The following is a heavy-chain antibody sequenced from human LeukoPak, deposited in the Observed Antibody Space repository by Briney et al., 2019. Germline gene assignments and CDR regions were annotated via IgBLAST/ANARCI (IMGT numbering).Heavy chain of an antibody. J-gene: IGHJ1*01. Sequence: SETLSLTCTVSGGSISSGDYYWSWIRQPPGKGLEWIGYIYYSGSTYYNPSLKSRVTISVDTSKNQFSLKLSSVTAADTAVYYCARDPAKCGGDCYSVWGQGTLVTVSS. V-gene: IGHV4-30-4*01. CDR1: GGSISSGDYY. CDR3: ARDPAKCGGDCYSV. CDR2: IYYSGST. D-gene: IGHD2-21*02.